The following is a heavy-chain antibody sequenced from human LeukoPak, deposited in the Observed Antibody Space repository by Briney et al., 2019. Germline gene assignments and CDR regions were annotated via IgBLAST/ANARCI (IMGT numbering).Heavy chain of an antibody. CDR3: ASGRGLKFGAFDI. D-gene: IGHD1-26*01. J-gene: IGHJ3*02. Sequence: PSETLSLTCTVSGYSISSGYYWGWIRQPPAKGLEWIGSIYHSGSTYYNPSLKSRVTISVDTSKNQFSLKLSSVTAADTAVYYCASGRGLKFGAFDICGQGTMVTVSS. V-gene: IGHV4-38-2*02. CDR1: GYSISSGYY. CDR2: IYHSGST.